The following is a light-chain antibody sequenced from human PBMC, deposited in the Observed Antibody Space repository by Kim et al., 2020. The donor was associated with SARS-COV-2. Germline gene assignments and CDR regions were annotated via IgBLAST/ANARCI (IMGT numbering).Light chain of an antibody. Sequence: IVMTQSPLTLPVTPGEPASISCISSQSLLHSSGDNYVDWYLQKPGQSPQLLIYLGSNRASGVPDRFSGSGSGTYFTLKISRVETEDIGVYYCMQALQTPPTFGQGTKLEI. V-gene: IGKV2-28*01. J-gene: IGKJ2*01. CDR3: MQALQTPPT. CDR2: LGS. CDR1: QSLLHSSGDNY.